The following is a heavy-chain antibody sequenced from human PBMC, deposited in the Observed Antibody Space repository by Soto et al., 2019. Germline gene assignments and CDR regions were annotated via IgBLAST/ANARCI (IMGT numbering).Heavy chain of an antibody. CDR3: ANHPSSSWYRGGFDY. V-gene: IGHV3-23*01. CDR1: GFTFSSYA. J-gene: IGHJ4*02. CDR2: IRGSGGST. Sequence: EVQLLESGGGLVQPGGSLRLSCAASGFTFSSYAMSWVRQAPGKGLEWVSAIRGSGGSTYYADSVKGRFTISRDNSKNTLYLQMNSLRAEDTAVYYCANHPSSSWYRGGFDYWGQGTLVTVSS. D-gene: IGHD6-13*01.